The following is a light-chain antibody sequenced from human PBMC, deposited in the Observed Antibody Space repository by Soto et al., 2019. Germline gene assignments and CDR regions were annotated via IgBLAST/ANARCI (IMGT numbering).Light chain of an antibody. CDR1: QSVSSN. J-gene: IGKJ2*01. CDR2: GAS. V-gene: IGKV3-15*01. Sequence: DILMTQSPATLSVSPVERATLSCRASQSVSSNVAWYQQIPGQTPRLLIYGASTRATGIPVRFSGSGSGTEFTLTISSLQSEDFAVYYCHQYDDGPYTFGQGTKVDIK. CDR3: HQYDDGPYT.